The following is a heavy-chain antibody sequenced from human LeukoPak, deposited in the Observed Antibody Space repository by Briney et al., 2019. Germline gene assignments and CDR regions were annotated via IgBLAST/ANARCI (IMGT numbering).Heavy chain of an antibody. CDR3: ARDGTSQYYDFWSGSWFDP. J-gene: IGHJ5*02. CDR2: IYYSGST. D-gene: IGHD3-3*01. CDR1: GGSISSYY. V-gene: IGHV4-59*01. Sequence: SETLSLTCTVSGGSISSYYWSWIRQPPGKGLEWIGYIYYSGSTNYNPSLKSRVTISVDTSKNQFSLKLSSVTAADTAVYYCARDGTSQYYDFWSGSWFDPWGQGTLVTVSS.